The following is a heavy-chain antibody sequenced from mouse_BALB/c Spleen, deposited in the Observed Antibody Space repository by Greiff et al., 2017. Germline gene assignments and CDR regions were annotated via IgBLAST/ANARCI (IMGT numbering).Heavy chain of an antibody. Sequence: DVKLVESGGGLVQPGGSRKLSCAASGFTFSSFGMHWVRQAPEKGLEWVAYISSGSSTIYYADTVKGRFPISRDNPKNTLFLQMTSLRSEDTAMYYCARVWAYYGDVMGSWGQGTSVT. CDR1: GFTFSSFG. CDR2: ISSGSSTI. V-gene: IGHV5-17*02. J-gene: IGHJ4*01. CDR3: ARVWAYYGDVMGS. D-gene: IGHD1-1*02.